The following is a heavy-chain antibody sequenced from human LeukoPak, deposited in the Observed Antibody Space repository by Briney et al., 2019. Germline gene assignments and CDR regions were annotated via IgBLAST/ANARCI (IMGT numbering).Heavy chain of an antibody. J-gene: IGHJ4*02. CDR2: ISYDGSNK. V-gene: IGHV3-30*18. CDR3: AKVGNGSGSYYADY. Sequence: GRSLRLSCAASGFTFSSYGMHWVRQAPGKGLEWVAVISYDGSNKYYADSVKGRFTTSRDNSKNTLYLQMNSLRAEDTAVYYCAKVGNGSGSYYADYWGQGTLVTVSS. D-gene: IGHD3-10*01. CDR1: GFTFSSYG.